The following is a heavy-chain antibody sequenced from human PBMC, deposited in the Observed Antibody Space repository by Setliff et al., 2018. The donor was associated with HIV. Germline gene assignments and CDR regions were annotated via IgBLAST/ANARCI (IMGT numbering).Heavy chain of an antibody. V-gene: IGHV1-2*02. CDR3: ARQLSNSLES. CDR1: GYTFTDYF. CDR2: INPNTGDT. Sequence: ASVKVSCKASGYTFTDYFIHWVRQAPGQGLEWMGWINPNTGDTKIPRTFRGIFTMTRDTSINTAYMEFSSLRSDDTAVYYCARQLSNSLESWGQGTLVTVSS. D-gene: IGHD1-1*01. J-gene: IGHJ4*02.